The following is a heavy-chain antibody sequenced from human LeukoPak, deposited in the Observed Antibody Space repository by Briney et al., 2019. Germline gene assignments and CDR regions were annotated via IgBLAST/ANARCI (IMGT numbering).Heavy chain of an antibody. CDR1: GGTFSSYA. CDR3: ARGTSFGGAPYYFGY. D-gene: IGHD2-15*01. V-gene: IGHV1-69*04. J-gene: IGHJ4*02. Sequence: SVKVSCKASGGTFSSYAISWVRQAPGQGLEWMGRIIPILGIANYAQKFQGRVTITADKSTSTAYMELSSLRSEDTAVYYCARGTSFGGAPYYFGYWGQGTLVTVSS. CDR2: IIPILGIA.